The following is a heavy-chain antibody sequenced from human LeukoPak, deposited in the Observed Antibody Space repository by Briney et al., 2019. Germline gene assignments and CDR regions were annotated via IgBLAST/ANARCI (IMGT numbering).Heavy chain of an antibody. V-gene: IGHV1-18*01. D-gene: IGHD6-13*01. Sequence: ASVKVSCKASGYTFTSYGISWVRQAPGQGLEWMGWISAYNGNTNYAQKLQGRVTMTTDTSTSTAYMELRSLRSDDTAVYYCARVKMGVQRRSLYYYYMDVWGKGTTVTISS. CDR2: ISAYNGNT. CDR3: ARVKMGVQRRSLYYYYMDV. J-gene: IGHJ6*03. CDR1: GYTFTSYG.